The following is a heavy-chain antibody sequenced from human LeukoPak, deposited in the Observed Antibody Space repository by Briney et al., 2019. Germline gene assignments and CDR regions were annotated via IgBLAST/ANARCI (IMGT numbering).Heavy chain of an antibody. CDR3: ARGPAGDYYFDS. Sequence: GGSLRLSCAASGFTFSSYAMHWVRQAPGKGLEWVAVISYDGSNKYYADSVKGRFTIPRDNSKNTLYLQMNSLRAEDTAVYSCARGPAGDYYFDSWGQGTLVTVSS. V-gene: IGHV3-30-3*01. J-gene: IGHJ4*02. D-gene: IGHD2-2*01. CDR2: ISYDGSNK. CDR1: GFTFSSYA.